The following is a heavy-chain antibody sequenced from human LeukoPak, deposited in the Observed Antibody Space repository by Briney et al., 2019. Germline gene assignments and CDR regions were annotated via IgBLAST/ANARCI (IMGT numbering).Heavy chain of an antibody. J-gene: IGHJ6*02. CDR2: IYYSGTT. CDR3: AREDPQTTVPEGMDV. D-gene: IGHD4-17*01. CDR1: GGSISYYY. Sequence: SETLSLTCTVSGGSISYYYWSWIRQSPGKGLEWIGYIYYSGTTNYNPSLKSRVTISVDTSKNQFSLQLRSVTAADTAVYYYAREDPQTTVPEGMDVWGQGTTVTVSS. V-gene: IGHV4-59*01.